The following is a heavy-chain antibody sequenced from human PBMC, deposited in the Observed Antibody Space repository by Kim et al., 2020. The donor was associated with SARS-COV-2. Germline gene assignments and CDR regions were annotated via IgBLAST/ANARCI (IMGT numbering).Heavy chain of an antibody. D-gene: IGHD4-17*01. CDR3: ARDSGLRTGDYPVFDY. CDR1: GFTLGSYA. CDR2: IRDDAGST. Sequence: GGSLRLSCAASGFTLGSYAMGWVRQAPGKGLEWVSLIRDDAGSTYYADSVTGRFSLSRDTSENTLHLHMSNLRAEDTALYYCARDSGLRTGDYPVFDYWGQGTLVTVSS. J-gene: IGHJ4*02. V-gene: IGHV3-23*01.